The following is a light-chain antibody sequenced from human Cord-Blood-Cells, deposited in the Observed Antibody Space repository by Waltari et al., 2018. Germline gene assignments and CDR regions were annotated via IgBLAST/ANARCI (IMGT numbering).Light chain of an antibody. CDR1: QSISSY. V-gene: IGKV1-39*01. CDR3: QQSYSTPYT. J-gene: IGKJ2*01. CDR2: AAS. Sequence: DIQMTQSPSSLSVSVGERVTITCRASQSISSYLNWYQQKPGKAPKLLTYAASSLQSGVPSRFSGSGSGTDFTLTISSLQPEDFATYYCQQSYSTPYTFGQGTKLEIK.